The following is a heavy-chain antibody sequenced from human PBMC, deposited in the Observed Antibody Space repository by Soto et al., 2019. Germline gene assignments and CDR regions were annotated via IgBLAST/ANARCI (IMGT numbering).Heavy chain of an antibody. J-gene: IGHJ4*02. D-gene: IGHD1-26*01. CDR2: IRSKAYGGTT. V-gene: IGHV3-49*03. CDR3: TRDSWDRALDY. CDR1: GFHFGDYA. Sequence: GGSLRLSYPASGFHFGDYAMTWFRQAPGKGLEWVGFIRSKAYGGTTEYAASVKGRFTISRDDSKSIAYLQMNSLKTEDTAVYYCTRDSWDRALDYWGQGTLVTVSS.